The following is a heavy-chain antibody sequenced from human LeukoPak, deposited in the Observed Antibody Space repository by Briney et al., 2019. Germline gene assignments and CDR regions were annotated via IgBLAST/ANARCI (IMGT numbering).Heavy chain of an antibody. Sequence: ASVKVSCKASGYTFTSYAMNWVRQAPGQGLEWMGWISPYNGNTKYIQKFQGRVTMTTDTSTSTAYMEVRSLRSDDTAVYYCARVSVTTRGGEFDPWGQGTLVTVSS. D-gene: IGHD4-17*01. CDR2: ISPYNGNT. CDR3: ARVSVTTRGGEFDP. J-gene: IGHJ5*02. CDR1: GYTFTSYA. V-gene: IGHV1-18*01.